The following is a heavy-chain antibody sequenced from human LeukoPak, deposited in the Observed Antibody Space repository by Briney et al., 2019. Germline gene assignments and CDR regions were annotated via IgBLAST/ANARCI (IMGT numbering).Heavy chain of an antibody. CDR1: GYSFTSYW. Sequence: GESLKISCKGSGYSFTSYWIGWVRQMPGKGLEWMGIIYPGDSDTRYSPSSQGQVTISADKSISTAYLQWSSLKASDTAMYFCARDRPQDAFDIWGQGTIVTVSS. J-gene: IGHJ3*02. V-gene: IGHV5-51*01. CDR3: ARDRPQDAFDI. CDR2: IYPGDSDT.